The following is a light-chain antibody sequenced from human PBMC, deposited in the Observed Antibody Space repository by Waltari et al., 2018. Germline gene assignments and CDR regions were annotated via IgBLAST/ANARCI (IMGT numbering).Light chain of an antibody. CDR1: GPNIGAGYV. J-gene: IGLJ3*02. Sequence: QSVLTQPPSVSGAPGQRVTISCTGSGPNIGAGYVVHWYQQLPRAAPKLLIYGSSTRPLGVPDRFFGSTSGTSASLAITGLQAEDEADYYCQSYDTSLSVVFGGGTKLTVL. CDR2: GSS. CDR3: QSYDTSLSVV. V-gene: IGLV1-40*01.